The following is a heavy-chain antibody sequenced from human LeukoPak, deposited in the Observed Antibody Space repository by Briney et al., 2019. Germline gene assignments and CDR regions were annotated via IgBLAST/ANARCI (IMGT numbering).Heavy chain of an antibody. CDR1: GYTFTGYY. V-gene: IGHV1-2*02. CDR2: INPNNGGT. J-gene: IGHJ3*02. Sequence: ASVKVSCKASGYTFTGYYMHWVRQAPGQGLEWMGWINPNNGGTNYAQKLQGRVTMTRDTSISTAYMELSRLRSDDTAVYYCAASSGSGAFDIWGQGTMVTASS. D-gene: IGHD6-19*01. CDR3: AASSGSGAFDI.